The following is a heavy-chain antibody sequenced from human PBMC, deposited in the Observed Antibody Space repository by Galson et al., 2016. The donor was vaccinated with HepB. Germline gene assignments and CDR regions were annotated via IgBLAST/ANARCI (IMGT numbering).Heavy chain of an antibody. J-gene: IGHJ6*02. CDR2: IYHNGYI. CDR1: GVSVNSGTYF. CDR3: ARDWAGMDV. D-gene: IGHD3-16*01. V-gene: IGHV4-61*01. Sequence: SETLSLTCTVSGVSVNSGTYFWTWIRQPPGKGLEWIGNIYHNGYINYNPSLKSRLIISMDKSKNQFSLRVMSVTAADTAVYYCARDWAGMDVWGQGTTVTVSS.